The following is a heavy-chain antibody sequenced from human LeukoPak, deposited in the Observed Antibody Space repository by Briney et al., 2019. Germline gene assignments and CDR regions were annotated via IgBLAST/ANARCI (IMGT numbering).Heavy chain of an antibody. CDR1: GGSISGYY. CDR3: ARLTLAVAGPYVPQGFDP. D-gene: IGHD6-19*01. Sequence: PSETLPLTCTVSGGSISGYYWSWIRQPPGKGLEGIGYIYYSGSTNYNPSLKSRVPISVDTSKNQFSLKLSSVTAADTAVYYCARLTLAVAGPYVPQGFDPWDQGTLVTVSS. J-gene: IGHJ5*02. CDR2: IYYSGST. V-gene: IGHV4-59*08.